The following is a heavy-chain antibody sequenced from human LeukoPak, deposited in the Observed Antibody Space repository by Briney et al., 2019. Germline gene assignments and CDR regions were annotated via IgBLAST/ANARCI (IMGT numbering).Heavy chain of an antibody. Sequence: SETLSLTCTVSGGSISSYYWGWIRQPPGKGLEWIGSIYYSGSTYYNPSLKSRVTISVDTSKNQFSLKLSSVTAADTAVYYCAREGCGGDCYPWHYYYYYMDVWGKGTTVTVSS. V-gene: IGHV4-39*07. D-gene: IGHD2-21*02. CDR1: GGSISSYY. CDR3: AREGCGGDCYPWHYYYYYMDV. CDR2: IYYSGST. J-gene: IGHJ6*03.